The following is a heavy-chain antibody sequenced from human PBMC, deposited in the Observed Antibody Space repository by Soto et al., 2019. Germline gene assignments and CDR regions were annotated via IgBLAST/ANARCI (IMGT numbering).Heavy chain of an antibody. CDR2: ISYDGSNT. J-gene: IGHJ5*02. CDR1: GVSFNSYD. V-gene: IGHV3-30*03. Sequence: QAHLVESGGGVVQPGTSLRLSCAASGVSFNSYDMHWVRQAPGKGPEWVAIISYDGSNTYYSDSVKGRFTISRDNSKDTLYLQMHSLRSEDTALYYCARISRYCSGGDCHAWGQGTQVTVSS. D-gene: IGHD2-15*01. CDR3: ARISRYCSGGDCHA.